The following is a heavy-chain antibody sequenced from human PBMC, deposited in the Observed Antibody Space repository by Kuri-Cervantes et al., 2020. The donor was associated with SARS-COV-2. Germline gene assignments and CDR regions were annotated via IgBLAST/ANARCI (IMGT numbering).Heavy chain of an antibody. D-gene: IGHD2-15*01. CDR2: ISYDGSNK. CDR1: GFTFSSYA. Sequence: GESLKISCAASGFTFSSYAMHWVRQAPGEGLEWVAVISYDGSNKYYADSVKGRFTISRDNSKNTPYLQMNSLRAEDTAVYYCAKDLGQVVAATFGPWGQGTLVTVSS. V-gene: IGHV3-30*07. CDR3: AKDLGQVVAATFGP. J-gene: IGHJ5*02.